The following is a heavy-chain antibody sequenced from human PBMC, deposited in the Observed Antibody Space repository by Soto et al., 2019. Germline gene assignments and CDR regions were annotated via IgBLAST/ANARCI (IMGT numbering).Heavy chain of an antibody. J-gene: IGHJ3*02. CDR2: ISYDGSNK. Sequence: GGSLRLSCAASGFTFSSYAMHWVHQAPGKGLEWVAVISYDGSNKYYADSVKGRFTISRDNSKNTLYLQMNSLRAEDTAVYYCARSKWGNTVVAATDAFDIWGQGTMVTVSS. CDR3: ARSKWGNTVVAATDAFDI. D-gene: IGHD2-15*01. V-gene: IGHV3-30*04. CDR1: GFTFSSYA.